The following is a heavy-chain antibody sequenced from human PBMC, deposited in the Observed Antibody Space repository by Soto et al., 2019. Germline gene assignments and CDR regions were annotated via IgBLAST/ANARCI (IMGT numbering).Heavy chain of an antibody. CDR1: GGSISSGGYS. Sequence: SETLSLTCAVSGGSISSGGYSWSWIRQPPGKGLEWIGYIYHSGSTYYNPSLKSRVTISVDRSKNQFSLKLSSVTAADTAVYYCARANYYDSSGYQPRLDYWGQGTLVTVS. CDR3: ARANYYDSSGYQPRLDY. V-gene: IGHV4-30-2*01. D-gene: IGHD3-22*01. J-gene: IGHJ4*02. CDR2: IYHSGST.